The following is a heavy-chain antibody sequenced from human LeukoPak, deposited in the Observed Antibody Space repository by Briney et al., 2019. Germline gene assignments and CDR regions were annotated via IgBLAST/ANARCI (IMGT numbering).Heavy chain of an antibody. CDR3: AKEVSRYSSSWSWDY. CDR2: ISYDGSAY. V-gene: IGHV3-30*18. Sequence: PGRSLRLSCAASGLTFNIYGMHWVRQSPGKGLEWVAVISYDGSAYYYADSVKGRFTISRDNSKNTLYLQMNSLRAEDTALYYCAKEVSRYSSSWSWDYWGQGTLVTVSS. CDR1: GLTFNIYG. J-gene: IGHJ4*02. D-gene: IGHD6-13*01.